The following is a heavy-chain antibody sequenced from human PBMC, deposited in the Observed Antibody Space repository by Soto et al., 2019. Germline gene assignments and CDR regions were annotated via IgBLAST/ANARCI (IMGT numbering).Heavy chain of an antibody. J-gene: IGHJ6*02. CDR1: GFTFTSSA. CDR2: IVVGSGNT. CDR3: AADSGQDWKPVHYYGMDV. Sequence: SVKVSCKASGFTFTSSAVQWVRQARGQRLEWIGWIVVGSGNTNYAQKFQERVTITRDMSTSTAYMELSSLRSEDTAVYYCAADSGQDWKPVHYYGMDVWGQGTTVTVSS. D-gene: IGHD1-1*01. V-gene: IGHV1-58*01.